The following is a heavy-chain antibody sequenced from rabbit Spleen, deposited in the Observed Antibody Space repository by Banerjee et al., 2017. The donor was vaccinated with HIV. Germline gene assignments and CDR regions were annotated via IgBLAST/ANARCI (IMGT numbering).Heavy chain of an antibody. CDR2: IYAGSSGTT. CDR3: ARDTGSSFSSYGMDL. V-gene: IGHV1S40*01. Sequence: QSLEESGGDLVKPGASLTLTCTASGFSFSSSYYMCWVRQAPGKGLEWIACIYAGSSGTTYYAGWAKGRFTISKTSSTTVTLQMTSLTAADTATYFCARDTGSSFSSYGMDLWGQGTLVTVS. J-gene: IGHJ6*01. D-gene: IGHD8-1*01. CDR1: GFSFSSSYY.